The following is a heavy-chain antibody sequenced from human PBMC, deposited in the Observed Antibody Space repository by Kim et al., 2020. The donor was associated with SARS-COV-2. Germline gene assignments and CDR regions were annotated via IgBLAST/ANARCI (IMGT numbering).Heavy chain of an antibody. J-gene: IGHJ4*02. V-gene: IGHV3-30*18. CDR2: ISYDGSNK. CDR3: AKAAYQLPLPAYFDY. Sequence: GGSLRLSCAASGFTFSSYGMHWVRQAPGKGLEWVAVISYDGSNKYYADSVKGRFTISRDNSKNTLYLQMNSLRAEDTAVYYCAKAAYQLPLPAYFDYWGQGTLVTVSS. CDR1: GFTFSSYG. D-gene: IGHD2-2*01.